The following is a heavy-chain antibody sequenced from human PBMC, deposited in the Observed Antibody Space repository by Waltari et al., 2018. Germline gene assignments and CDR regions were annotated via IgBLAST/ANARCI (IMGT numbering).Heavy chain of an antibody. CDR2: INHSGST. Sequence: QVQLQQWGAGLLKPSETLSLTCAVYGGSFSGYYWSWIRQPPGKGLEWIGEINHSGSTNYNPSLKSRVTISVDTSKNQFSLKLSSVTAADTAVYYCARDLDGGNYRSWGQGTLVTVSS. V-gene: IGHV4-34*01. CDR1: GGSFSGYY. J-gene: IGHJ4*02. D-gene: IGHD2-21*02. CDR3: ARDLDGGNYRS.